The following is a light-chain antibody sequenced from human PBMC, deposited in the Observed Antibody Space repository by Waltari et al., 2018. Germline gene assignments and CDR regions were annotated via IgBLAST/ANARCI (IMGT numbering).Light chain of an antibody. CDR2: GVS. CDR1: SSDVGGYNY. V-gene: IGLV2-14*01. J-gene: IGLJ1*01. Sequence: QSALTQPASVSGSPGQSITISCTGTSSDVGGYNYVSWYQQHPGKAPKLMIYGVSNRPPGGSHRFPGSKSGNTASLTISGLQAEDEADYYCSSYTSSSTLNVFGTGTKVTVL. CDR3: SSYTSSSTLNV.